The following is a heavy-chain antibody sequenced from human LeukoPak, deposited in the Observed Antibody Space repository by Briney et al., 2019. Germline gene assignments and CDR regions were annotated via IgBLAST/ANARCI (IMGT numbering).Heavy chain of an antibody. J-gene: IGHJ4*02. D-gene: IGHD1-7*01. CDR3: ARAHNWNYGCPLGY. V-gene: IGHV1-3*03. CDR2: INAGNGNT. Sequence: ASVKVSCKASEYTFTSYAMHWVRQAPGQRLEWMGWINAGNGNTKYSQEFQGRVTITRDTSASTAYMELSSLRSEDMAVYYCARAHNWNYGCPLGYWGQGTLVTVSS. CDR1: EYTFTSYA.